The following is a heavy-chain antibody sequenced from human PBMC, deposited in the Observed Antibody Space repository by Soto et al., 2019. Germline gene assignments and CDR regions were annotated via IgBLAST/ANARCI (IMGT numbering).Heavy chain of an antibody. CDR3: ARDSGMIRGSYGVDV. V-gene: IGHV3-53*01. CDR1: GFTVTSNY. Sequence: GGSLRLSCAASGFTVTSNYLTWVRQAPGKGLEWVSVIYRSGATYYPDSVRGRFTASRDYSHNTLYLQMDSLRVEDTAVYYCARDSGMIRGSYGVDVWGPGTTVTVSS. CDR2: IYRSGAT. D-gene: IGHD3-10*01. J-gene: IGHJ6*02.